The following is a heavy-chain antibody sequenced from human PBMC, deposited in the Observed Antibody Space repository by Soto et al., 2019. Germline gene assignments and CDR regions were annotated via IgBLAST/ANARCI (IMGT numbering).Heavy chain of an antibody. V-gene: IGHV5-51*01. CDR2: ISPGDSDT. J-gene: IGHJ5*02. Sequence: PGESLKISWKGSGYSFTNYWIAWVRQMPGKGLEWMGIISPGDSDTRYSPSFQGQVTFSADKSISTAYLQWTSLKASDNAMYYCATTWAMATISHFDHWGQGTQVTVSS. D-gene: IGHD5-12*01. CDR3: ATTWAMATISHFDH. CDR1: GYSFTNYW.